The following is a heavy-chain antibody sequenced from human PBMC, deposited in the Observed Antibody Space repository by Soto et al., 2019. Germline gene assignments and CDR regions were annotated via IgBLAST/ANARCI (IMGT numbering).Heavy chain of an antibody. CDR2: IYYSGST. CDR3: ARHGEYYYYYYMDV. Sequence: QRQLQESGPGLVKPSETLSLTCTVSGGSISSSSYYWGWIRQPPGKGLEWIGSIYYSGSTYYNPSLKSRVTISVDTSKNQFSLKLSSVTAADTAVYYCARHGEYYYYYYMDVWGKGTKVTV. CDR1: GGSISSSSYY. D-gene: IGHD7-27*01. V-gene: IGHV4-39*01. J-gene: IGHJ6*03.